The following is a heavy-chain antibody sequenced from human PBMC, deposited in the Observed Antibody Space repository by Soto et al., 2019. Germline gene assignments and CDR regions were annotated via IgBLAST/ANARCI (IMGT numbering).Heavy chain of an antibody. CDR2: ISTTSSSI. J-gene: IGHJ4*02. CDR3: ARKGVAFDY. Sequence: GGSLRLSCAASGFAFSSYSMNWVRQAPGKGLEWISYISTTSSSIYYADSVKGRFTISRDNAKNSLFLQMNSLRDEDTAVYYCARKGVAFDYWGQGALVTVSS. V-gene: IGHV3-48*02. CDR1: GFAFSSYS. D-gene: IGHD3-3*01.